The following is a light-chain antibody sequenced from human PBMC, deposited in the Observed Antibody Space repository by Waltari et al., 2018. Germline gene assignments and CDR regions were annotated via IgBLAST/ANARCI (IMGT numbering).Light chain of an antibody. Sequence: VVTQSPDTLSVSPGERAPVSCRASQSVGDHVAWYQQRAGQPPRLLIYGASARATDIPARFRGSGSGTEFTLTISSLQSEDFAVYYCQQYDSWPPYTFGQGTKLEMK. CDR1: QSVGDH. J-gene: IGKJ2*01. CDR3: QQYDSWPPYT. CDR2: GAS. V-gene: IGKV3-15*01.